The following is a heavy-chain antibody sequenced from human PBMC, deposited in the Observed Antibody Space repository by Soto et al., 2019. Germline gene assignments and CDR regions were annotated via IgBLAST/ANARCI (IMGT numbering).Heavy chain of an antibody. CDR3: AYDLHYALEI. J-gene: IGHJ1*01. CDR2: IRGKSRNYAT. D-gene: IGHD1-1*01. V-gene: IGHV3-73*01. CDR1: DFTFGDSA. Sequence: EVQLVESGGGLVQPGGSLQLSCAASDFTFGDSAVHWIRQASGNGLEWVGRIRGKSRNYATGYAASVKGRFTISRDDSRNTAYLQMNSLKTEDTAVYYCAYDLHYALEIWGQGTRVTVSS.